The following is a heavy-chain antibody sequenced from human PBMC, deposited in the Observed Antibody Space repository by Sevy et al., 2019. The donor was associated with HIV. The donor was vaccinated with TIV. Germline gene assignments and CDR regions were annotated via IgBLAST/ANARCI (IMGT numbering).Heavy chain of an antibody. J-gene: IGHJ5*02. V-gene: IGHV4-59*04. CDR3: ARSPPVVVVPGAPSWFDP. CDR2: INESGIT. D-gene: IGHD2-2*01. Sequence: SETLSLTFTVSGGSMSGYYLIWIRQPPGKGLEWIGEINESGITYYNPSLKSRVTISVDTSKKQFSLKLNSVTAADTAVYFCARSPPVVVVPGAPSWFDPWGQGTLVTVSS. CDR1: GGSMSGYY.